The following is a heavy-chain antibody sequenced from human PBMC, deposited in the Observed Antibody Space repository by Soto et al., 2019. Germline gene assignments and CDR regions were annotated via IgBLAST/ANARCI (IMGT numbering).Heavy chain of an antibody. Sequence: EVQLLESGGGLVQPGGSLRLSCAASGFTFSTYAMSWVRQAPGKGLEWISAISGSGGTTYFADSVKGRFTISRDNSKNTLHLQMNSLRAEDTDVYYCARAAIIRFGDYGLDSWGQGTLVTVAS. CDR1: GFTFSTYA. J-gene: IGHJ4*02. CDR2: ISGSGGTT. CDR3: ARAAIIRFGDYGLDS. D-gene: IGHD4-17*01. V-gene: IGHV3-23*01.